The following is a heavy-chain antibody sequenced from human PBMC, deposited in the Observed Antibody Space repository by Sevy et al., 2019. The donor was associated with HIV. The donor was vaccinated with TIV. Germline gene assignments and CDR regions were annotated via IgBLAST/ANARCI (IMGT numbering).Heavy chain of an antibody. Sequence: GGSPRLSCAASGFTFDDYGMSWVRQAPGKGLEWVSGIDWNGGSIGYADSVKGRFTISRDNAKNSLYLQMNSLRAEDTALYYCARGAFGQFFDYWGQRTLVTVSS. J-gene: IGHJ4*02. D-gene: IGHD3-10*01. CDR3: ARGAFGQFFDY. V-gene: IGHV3-20*04. CDR2: IDWNGGSI. CDR1: GFTFDDYG.